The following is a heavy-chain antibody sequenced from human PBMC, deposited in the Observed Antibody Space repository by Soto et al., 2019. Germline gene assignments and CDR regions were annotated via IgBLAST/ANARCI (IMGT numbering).Heavy chain of an antibody. D-gene: IGHD5-12*01. CDR1: GGSISRGGYY. CDR2: IYYSGST. V-gene: IGHV4-31*03. Sequence: SETLSLTCSVSGGSISRGGYYWSWLRQYPGKGLEWIGYIYYSGSTYYNPSLKSRLIISVDTSKSQFSLSLRSDDTAVYYCARDSKYSGYDWNWFDPWGQGTLVTVSS. CDR3: ARDSKYSGYDWNWFDP. J-gene: IGHJ5*02.